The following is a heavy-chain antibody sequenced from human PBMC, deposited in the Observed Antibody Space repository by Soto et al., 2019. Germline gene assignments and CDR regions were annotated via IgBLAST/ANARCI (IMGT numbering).Heavy chain of an antibody. CDR2: ISGSGGST. J-gene: IGHJ3*02. Sequence: EVQLLESGGGLVQPGGSLRLSCAASGFTFSSYAMSWFRQAPGKGLEWVSAISGSGGSTYYADSVKGRFTISRDNSKNRLCLQMNSLRAEDTAVYYCAKDWPAIFGVARGAFDIWGQGTMVTVSS. V-gene: IGHV3-23*01. CDR1: GFTFSSYA. D-gene: IGHD3-3*01. CDR3: AKDWPAIFGVARGAFDI.